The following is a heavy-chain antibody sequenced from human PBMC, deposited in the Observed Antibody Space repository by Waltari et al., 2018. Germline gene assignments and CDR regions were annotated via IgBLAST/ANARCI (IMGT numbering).Heavy chain of an antibody. D-gene: IGHD4-17*01. V-gene: IGHV2-70*04. CDR3: ARTSPYYGDYFDAVDI. Sequence: QVTLNESGPALVKPTQTLTLTCTFSGFSLSTSGMRVSWIRQPPGKALEWLARIDWDDDKFYSTSLKTRLTISKDTSKNQVVLTMTNMDPVDTATYYCARTSPYYGDYFDAVDIWGQGTMVTVSS. J-gene: IGHJ3*02. CDR1: GFSLSTSGMR. CDR2: IDWDDDK.